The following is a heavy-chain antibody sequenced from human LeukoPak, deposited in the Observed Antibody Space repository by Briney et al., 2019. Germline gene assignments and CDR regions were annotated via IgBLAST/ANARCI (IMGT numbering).Heavy chain of an antibody. V-gene: IGHV3-23*01. CDR3: AKVRVASYYFDY. CDR1: GFTFSSYA. D-gene: IGHD5-12*01. J-gene: IGHJ4*02. Sequence: GGSLRLSCTAPGFTFSSYAMNWVRQAPGKGLEWVSAISGGGGSTYYADSVKGRFTISRDNSKNTLFLQMNSLRAEDTAVYYCAKVRVASYYFDYWGQGTLVTVSS. CDR2: ISGGGGST.